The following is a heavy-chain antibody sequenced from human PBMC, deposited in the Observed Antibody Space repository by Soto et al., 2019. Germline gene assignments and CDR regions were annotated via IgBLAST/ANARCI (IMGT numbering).Heavy chain of an antibody. J-gene: IGHJ4*02. CDR1: GGSVSSGSYY. CDR3: ARDNHLSSTFDY. CDR2: IYYSGST. Sequence: RSLTCTVSGGSVSSGSYYWSWIRQPPGKGLEWIGYIYYSGSTNYNPSLKSRVTISVDTSKNQFSLKLSSVTAADTAVYYCARDNHLSSTFDYWGQGTLVTVSS. V-gene: IGHV4-61*01. D-gene: IGHD6-13*01.